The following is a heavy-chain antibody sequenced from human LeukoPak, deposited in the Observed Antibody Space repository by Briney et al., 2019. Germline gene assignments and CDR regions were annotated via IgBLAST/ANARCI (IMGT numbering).Heavy chain of an antibody. D-gene: IGHD1-26*01. CDR2: IYPGDSDA. V-gene: IGHV5-51*01. CDR3: ARRRDLYSGSYYPFDY. Sequence: GESLKISCKGSGYSFSNYWIGWVRQMPGKGLKWMGIIYPGDSDARYSPSFQGQVTISADKSISTAYLQWSSLKASDTAMYYCARRRDLYSGSYYPFDYWGQGTLVTVSS. J-gene: IGHJ4*02. CDR1: GYSFSNYW.